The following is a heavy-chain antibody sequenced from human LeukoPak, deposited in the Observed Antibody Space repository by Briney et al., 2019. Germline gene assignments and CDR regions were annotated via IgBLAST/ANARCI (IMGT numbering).Heavy chain of an antibody. CDR2: IYYSGRS. J-gene: IGHJ4*02. Sequence: KTSETLSLTCTVSGGSISSTSSYWVWIRQPPGKGLEWIGSIYYSGRSYYNPSLKSRVTISVDTSKKQLSLKLSSVTAADTAVYYCARHFVYNYGFVDNWGQGALVTVSS. CDR1: GGSISSTSSY. V-gene: IGHV4-39*01. CDR3: ARHFVYNYGFVDN. D-gene: IGHD5-18*01.